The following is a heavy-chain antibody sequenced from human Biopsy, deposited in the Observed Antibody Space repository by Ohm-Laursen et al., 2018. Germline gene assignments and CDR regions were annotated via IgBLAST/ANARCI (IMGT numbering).Heavy chain of an antibody. CDR3: VRSNYHYYGFDV. CDR2: TCYSGST. J-gene: IGHJ6*02. Sequence: GTLSLTCIVSGGSISRDYWAWIRQPPGKGLQGIGYTCYSGSTNYNPSLNSRVTIAVDTSKNQFSLRLTSVTAADTAVYYCVRSNYHYYGFDVWGQGTTVTVSS. CDR1: GGSISRDY. V-gene: IGHV4-59*01.